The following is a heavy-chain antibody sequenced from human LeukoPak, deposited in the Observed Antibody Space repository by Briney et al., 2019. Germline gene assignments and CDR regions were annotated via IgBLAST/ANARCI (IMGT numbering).Heavy chain of an antibody. V-gene: IGHV5-51*01. J-gene: IGHJ6*03. CDR3: ARRLIAVAGTGYYYYYMDV. CDR1: GYSFTSYW. Sequence: ESLKISCKGSGYSFTSYWIGWVRQMPGKGLEWMGIIYPGDSDTRYSPSFQGQVTISADKSISTAYLQWSSLKASDTAMYYCARRLIAVAGTGYYYYYMDVWGKGTTVTVSS. D-gene: IGHD6-19*01. CDR2: IYPGDSDT.